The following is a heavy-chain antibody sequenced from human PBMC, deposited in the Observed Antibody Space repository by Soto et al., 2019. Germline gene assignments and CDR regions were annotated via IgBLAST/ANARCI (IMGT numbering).Heavy chain of an antibody. Sequence: ASETLSLTCTVSGASMSDYYGSWIRQSPGKGLEHIGYMNHGGRGEYYPSLKSRVTISVDTSNNQISLKLSSVTAADTAIYYCARSGHTFGGVVWGQGILVTVSS. V-gene: IGHV4-59*13. CDR2: MNHGGRG. J-gene: IGHJ4*02. D-gene: IGHD3-16*01. CDR1: GASMSDYY. CDR3: ARSGHTFGGVV.